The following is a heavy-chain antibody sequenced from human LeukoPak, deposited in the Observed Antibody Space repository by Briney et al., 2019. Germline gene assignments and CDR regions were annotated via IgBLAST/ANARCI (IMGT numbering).Heavy chain of an antibody. V-gene: IGHV4-59*08. CDR2: THANGNT. Sequence: SETLSLTCTVSGGGSITSYFWSWIRQPPGRGLEWIGYTHANGNTNYNPSLKSRVTTSVDTSKSQVSLKLTSVTAADTAVYYCARQPSGTYGFDIWGQGTVVTVSP. D-gene: IGHD1-1*01. CDR3: ARQPSGTYGFDI. J-gene: IGHJ3*02. CDR1: GGGSITSYF.